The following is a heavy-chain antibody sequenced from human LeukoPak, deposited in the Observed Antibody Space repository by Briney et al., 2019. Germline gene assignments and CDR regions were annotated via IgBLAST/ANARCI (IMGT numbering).Heavy chain of an antibody. V-gene: IGHV3-7*01. Sequence: PGGSLRLSCAASGFTFSSHWTSWVRQAPGKGLEWVANIKQDGSGEYYVDSVKGRFTISRDNAKNSLYLQMNNLRAEDTAVYYCARGEYYDYVWGSYLLWGQGTLVTVSS. CDR2: IKQDGSGE. D-gene: IGHD3-16*02. CDR3: ARGEYYDYVWGSYLL. CDR1: GFTFSSHW. J-gene: IGHJ4*02.